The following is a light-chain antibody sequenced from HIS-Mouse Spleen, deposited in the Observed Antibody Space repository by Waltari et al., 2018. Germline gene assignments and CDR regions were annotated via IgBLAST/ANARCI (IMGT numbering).Light chain of an antibody. CDR2: WAS. V-gene: IGKV4-1*01. CDR3: QQYYSTPLT. CDR1: QIVLYSSNNKDY. Sequence: DIVTTQSPDSLAVSLGERATINCKSSQIVLYSSNNKDYLAWYQQKPGQPPKLLIYWASTRESGVPDRFSGSGSGTDFTLTISSLQAEDVAVYYCQQYYSTPLTFGGGTKVEIK. J-gene: IGKJ4*01.